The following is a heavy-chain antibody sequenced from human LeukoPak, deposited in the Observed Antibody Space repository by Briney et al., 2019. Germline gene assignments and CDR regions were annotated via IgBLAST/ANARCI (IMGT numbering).Heavy chain of an antibody. V-gene: IGHV3-23*01. J-gene: IGHJ3*02. CDR2: ISGSGGST. CDR1: GFTFSSYA. Sequence: GGSLRLSCAASGFTFSSYAMSWVRQAPGKGLEWVSAISGSGGSTYYADSVKGRFTISRDNSKNTLYLQMSSLRAEDTAVYYCAKDATYDSSGYYLIDAFDIWGQGTMVTVSS. D-gene: IGHD3-22*01. CDR3: AKDATYDSSGYYLIDAFDI.